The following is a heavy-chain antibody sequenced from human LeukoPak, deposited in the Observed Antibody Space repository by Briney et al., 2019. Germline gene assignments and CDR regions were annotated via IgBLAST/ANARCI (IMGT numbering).Heavy chain of an antibody. V-gene: IGHV3-15*01. CDR2: IKSKTDGGTT. Sequence: GGTLRLFFAATTFTFSNAWMSRIRQAPGKGLEWVGRIKSKTDGGTTDYAAPVKGTFTISRDNSKNTLYLQMNSLKTEDTAVYYCTPGIFAYWGQGTLVTVSS. CDR3: TPGIFAY. CDR1: TFTFSNAW. D-gene: IGHD1-14*01. J-gene: IGHJ4*02.